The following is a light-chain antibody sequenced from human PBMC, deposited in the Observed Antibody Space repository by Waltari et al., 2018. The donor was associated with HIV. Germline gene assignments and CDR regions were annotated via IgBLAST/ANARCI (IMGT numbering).Light chain of an antibody. J-gene: IGLJ2*01. Sequence: QSALTQPASVSGSLGQSITISCTGPRSAVGGDNYVSLYQHHPCKSPKLMIYEVTNRPSGVSNRFSGSKSGNTASLTISGLQAEDESDYYCTSYTSSSTLVVFGGGTNLTVL. CDR3: TSYTSSSTLVV. CDR1: RSAVGGDNY. CDR2: EVT. V-gene: IGLV2-14*01.